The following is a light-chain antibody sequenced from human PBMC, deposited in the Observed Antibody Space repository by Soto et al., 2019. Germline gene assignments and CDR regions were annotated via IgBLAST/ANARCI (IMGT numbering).Light chain of an antibody. J-gene: IGKJ5*01. V-gene: IGKV3-20*01. CDR2: GAS. CDR3: KHYISYPIT. CDR1: QSISSSY. Sequence: EIVLTQSPGTLSLSPGERATLSCRASQSISSSYLGWYQQKPGQAPRLLIYGASSRATGIQDRFSGSGSGTEFTLTIRSLQPDDFATYYCKHYISYPITFGPGTRLEIK.